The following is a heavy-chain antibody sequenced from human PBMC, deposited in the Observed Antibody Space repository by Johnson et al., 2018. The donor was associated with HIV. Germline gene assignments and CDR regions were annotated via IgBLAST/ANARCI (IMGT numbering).Heavy chain of an antibody. Sequence: EVQLVESGGGLVKPGGSLRLSCAASGFTFSSYDMHWVRQATGKGLEWVSAIGTAGDTYYPDSVKGRFTISRDNAKNSLYLQMNSLRAEDTALYYCARVVPYAFDLWGQGTMVTVSS. CDR1: GFTFSSYD. D-gene: IGHD6-6*01. V-gene: IGHV3-13*01. CDR3: ARVVPYAFDL. J-gene: IGHJ3*01. CDR2: IGTAGDT.